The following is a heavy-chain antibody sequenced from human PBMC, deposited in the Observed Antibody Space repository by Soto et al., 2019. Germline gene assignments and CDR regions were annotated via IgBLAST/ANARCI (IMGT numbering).Heavy chain of an antibody. V-gene: IGHV3-7*01. Sequence: GGSLRLSCAASRFTFSTYWMSWVRQAPGKGLEWVANIRQDGSQKYYVDSVKGRFTISRDNAKNSLYLQMNSLRADDTAVYYCARGGYCSSTSCSLFDYWGQGTLVTVSS. CDR2: IRQDGSQK. D-gene: IGHD2-2*03. J-gene: IGHJ4*02. CDR3: ARGGYCSSTSCSLFDY. CDR1: RFTFSTYW.